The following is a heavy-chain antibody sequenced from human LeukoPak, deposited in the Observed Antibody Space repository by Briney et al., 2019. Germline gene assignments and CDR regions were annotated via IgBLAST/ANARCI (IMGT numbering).Heavy chain of an antibody. CDR1: GGSISSGGYY. V-gene: IGHV4-31*03. Sequence: SQTLSLTCTVSGGSISSGGYYWSWIRQHPGKGLEWIGYIYYSGSTYYNPSLKSRVTISVDTSKNQFSLKLSSVTAADTAVYYCARAGGFWSGYHPNWFDPWGQGTLVTVSS. CDR3: ARAGGFWSGYHPNWFDP. J-gene: IGHJ5*02. D-gene: IGHD3-3*01. CDR2: IYYSGST.